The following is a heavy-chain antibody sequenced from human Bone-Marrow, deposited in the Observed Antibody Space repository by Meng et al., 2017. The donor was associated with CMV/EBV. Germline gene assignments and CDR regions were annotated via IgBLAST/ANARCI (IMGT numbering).Heavy chain of an antibody. Sequence: SLRLSCAASGFTFSSYAMHWVRQAPGKGLEWVAVISYDGSNKYYADSVKGRFTISRDNSKNTLYLQMNSLRAEDTAVYYCAREMTYYYGSGSYPDYWGQGTLVTVSS. J-gene: IGHJ4*02. CDR2: ISYDGSNK. D-gene: IGHD3-10*01. V-gene: IGHV3-30-3*01. CDR3: AREMTYYYGSGSYPDY. CDR1: GFTFSSYA.